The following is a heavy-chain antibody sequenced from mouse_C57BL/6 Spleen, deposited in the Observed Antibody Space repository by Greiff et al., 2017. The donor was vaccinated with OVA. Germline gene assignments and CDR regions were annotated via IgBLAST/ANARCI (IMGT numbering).Heavy chain of an antibody. D-gene: IGHD4-1*01. Sequence: EVQLQQSGGGLVKPGGSLKLSCAASGFTFSDYGMHWVRQAPEKGLEWVAYISSGSSTIYYADTVKGRFTISRDNAKNTLFLQMTSLRSEDTAMYYCALTGRAWFAYWGQGTLVTVSA. CDR2: ISSGSSTI. V-gene: IGHV5-17*01. CDR1: GFTFSDYG. J-gene: IGHJ3*01. CDR3: ALTGRAWFAY.